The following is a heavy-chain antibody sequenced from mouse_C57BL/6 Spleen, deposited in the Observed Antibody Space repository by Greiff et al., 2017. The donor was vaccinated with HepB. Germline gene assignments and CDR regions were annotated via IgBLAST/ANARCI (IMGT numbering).Heavy chain of an antibody. D-gene: IGHD1-1*01. Sequence: EVKLQESGPELVKPGASVKISCKASGYSFTDYNMNWVKQSNGKSLEWIGVINPNYGTTSYNQKFKGKATLTVDQSSSTAYMQLNSLTSEDSAVYYCASYYYGSSFYAMDYWGQGTSVTVSS. CDR1: GYSFTDYN. J-gene: IGHJ4*01. CDR2: INPNYGTT. V-gene: IGHV1-39*01. CDR3: ASYYYGSSFYAMDY.